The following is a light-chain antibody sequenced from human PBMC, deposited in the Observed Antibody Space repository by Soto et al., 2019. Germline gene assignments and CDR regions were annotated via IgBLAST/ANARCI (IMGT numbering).Light chain of an antibody. CDR2: DVT. V-gene: IGLV2-11*01. J-gene: IGLJ1*01. Sequence: QSALTQPRSVSGSPGQSVTISCTGTSSDVGGYDYVSWYRHHPGKAPKLIIYDVTTRPSGVPDRFSGSKSGNTASLTISGLQTDDEADYYCCSFTGSSDYVFGTGTKLTVL. CDR3: CSFTGSSDYV. CDR1: SSDVGGYDY.